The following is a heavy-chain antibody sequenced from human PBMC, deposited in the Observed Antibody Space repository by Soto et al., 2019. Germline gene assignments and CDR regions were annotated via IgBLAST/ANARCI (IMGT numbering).Heavy chain of an antibody. CDR3: TREMGGGWYYFDY. CDR2: IIPIFGTA. D-gene: IGHD6-19*01. V-gene: IGHV1-69*12. Sequence: QVQLVQSGAEVKKPGSSVKVSCKASGGTFSSYAISWVRQAPGQGLEWMGGIIPIFGTANYAQKFQGRVTITADETTSTADRELSSLRAEDTAVYYCTREMGGGWYYFDYWGQGTLVTGSS. CDR1: GGTFSSYA. J-gene: IGHJ4*02.